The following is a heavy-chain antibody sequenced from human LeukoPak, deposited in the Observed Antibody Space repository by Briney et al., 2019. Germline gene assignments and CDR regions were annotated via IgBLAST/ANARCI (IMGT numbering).Heavy chain of an antibody. D-gene: IGHD2-8*01. CDR2: IRRDGGVE. CDR3: ARIGHDLYLTFDS. V-gene: IGHV3-7*03. CDR1: GFSFSLYW. Sequence: GSLRLSCAASGFSFSLYWMTWVLQAPGKGLEWVANIRRDGGVENYVDSVKGRFTISRDNAKNSVFLQMNSLRAEDTALYYCARIGHDLYLTFDSWGHGTLITVSS. J-gene: IGHJ5*01.